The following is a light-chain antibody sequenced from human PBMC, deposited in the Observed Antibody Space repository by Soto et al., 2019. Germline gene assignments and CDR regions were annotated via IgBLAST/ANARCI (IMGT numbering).Light chain of an antibody. CDR2: DVS. CDR1: SGDVGAYIY. J-gene: IGLJ1*01. Sequence: QSELTHAAYVSGSPGQSISISCPGSSGDVGAYIYVSWYQQHPGKAPKVMIYDVSSRPSGVSNRFSGSKSGNTASLTISGLQAEDEADYYCSSYTSSSTLVFGTGTKVTGL. V-gene: IGLV2-14*01. CDR3: SSYTSSSTLV.